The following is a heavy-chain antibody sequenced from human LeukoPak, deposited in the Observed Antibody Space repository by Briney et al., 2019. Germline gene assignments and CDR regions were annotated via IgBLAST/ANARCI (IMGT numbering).Heavy chain of an antibody. D-gene: IGHD5-18*01. CDR3: ARSGYSYGYYYYYYYMDV. CDR2: IYYSGST. J-gene: IGHJ6*03. V-gene: IGHV4-59*12. CDR1: GGSISNKY. Sequence: SETLSLTCTVSGGSISNKYWSWIRQPPGKGLEWIGYIYYSGSTNYNPSLKSRVTILVDTSKNQFSLKLSSVTAADTAVYYCARSGYSYGYYYYYYYMDVWGKGTTVTVSS.